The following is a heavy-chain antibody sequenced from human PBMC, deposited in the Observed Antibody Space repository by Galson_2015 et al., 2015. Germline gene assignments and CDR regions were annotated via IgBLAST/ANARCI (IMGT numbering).Heavy chain of an antibody. V-gene: IGHV3-66*04. CDR3: ARRYCSSTSCSGGYWFDP. CDR2: IYSGGST. D-gene: IGHD2-2*01. Sequence: SLRLSCAASGFTVSSNYMSWVRQAPGKGLEWVSVIYSGGSTYYADSVKGRFTISRDNSKNTLYLQMNSLGAEDTAVYYCARRYCSSTSCSGGYWFDPWGQGTLVTVSS. CDR1: GFTVSSNY. J-gene: IGHJ5*02.